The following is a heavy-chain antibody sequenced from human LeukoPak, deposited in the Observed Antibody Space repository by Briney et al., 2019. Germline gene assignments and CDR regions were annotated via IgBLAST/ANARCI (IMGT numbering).Heavy chain of an antibody. Sequence: TSQTLSPTCAVSGGSISSGGYSWSWIRQPPGKGLEWIGYIYHSGSTYYNPSLKSRVTISVDRSKNQFSLKLSSVTAADTAVYYCAKGEVRGVIDYWGQGTLVTVSS. V-gene: IGHV4-30-2*01. CDR3: AKGEVRGVIDY. J-gene: IGHJ4*02. CDR2: IYHSGST. D-gene: IGHD3-10*01. CDR1: GGSISSGGYS.